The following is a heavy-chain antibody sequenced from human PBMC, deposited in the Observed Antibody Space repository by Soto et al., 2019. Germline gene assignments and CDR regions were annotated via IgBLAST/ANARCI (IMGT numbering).Heavy chain of an antibody. D-gene: IGHD2-21*02. CDR2: INPKSGDT. V-gene: IGHV1-2*02. CDR1: GFTFIDYY. CDR3: ARGDVNWFDP. J-gene: IGHJ5*02. Sequence: ASVKVSCKASGFTFIDYYLHWVRQAPGQGLEWLGRINPKSGDTIYAQKFQGRVTMTRDTSINTAYMELMNLRSDDTAVYYCARGDVNWFDPWGQGTQVTVSS.